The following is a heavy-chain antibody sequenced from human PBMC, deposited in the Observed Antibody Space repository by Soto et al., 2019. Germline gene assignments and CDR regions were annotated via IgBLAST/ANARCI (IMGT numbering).Heavy chain of an antibody. CDR3: ARDHFWSGYSMYYFDY. J-gene: IGHJ4*01. CDR1: GGTFSSYA. CDR2: IIPIFGTA. Sequence: SVKVSCKASGGTFSSYAISWVRQAPGQGLEWMGGIIPIFGTANYAQKFQGRVTITADESTSTAYMELSSLRSEDTAVYYCARDHFWSGYSMYYFDYWGHGTLVTVSS. D-gene: IGHD3-3*01. V-gene: IGHV1-69*13.